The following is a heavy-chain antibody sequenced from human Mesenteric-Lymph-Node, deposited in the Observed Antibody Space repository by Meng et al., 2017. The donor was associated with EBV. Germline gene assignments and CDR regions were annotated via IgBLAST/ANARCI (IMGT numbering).Heavy chain of an antibody. J-gene: IGHJ5*02. CDR1: GHTLIELS. CDR2: FDPEDDEM. V-gene: IGHV1-24*01. CDR3: ATFRGAVSANGWFDP. Sequence: QRVQTGAWVKKRGASVKVSCTVSGHTLIELSMHWVRQAPGKGLEWMGGFDPEDDEMVFAQEFQGRVTMTEDTSTNTAYMELSRLSSEDTAVYYCATFRGAVSANGWFDPWGQGTLVTVSS. D-gene: IGHD6-19*01.